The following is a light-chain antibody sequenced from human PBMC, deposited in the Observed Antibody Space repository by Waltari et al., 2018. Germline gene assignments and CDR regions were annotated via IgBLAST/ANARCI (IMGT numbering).Light chain of an antibody. CDR2: GES. V-gene: IGKV3-20*01. CDR1: QSVGRS. Sequence: EIVLTQSPGTLSLSPGERATLSCWASQSVGRSLAWYQQKRGQAPRLLIYGESTRATGVPDRFSGSGSGTDFSLAISRLEPEDFAVYYCQHYVRLPVTFGQGTNVEI. J-gene: IGKJ1*01. CDR3: QHYVRLPVT.